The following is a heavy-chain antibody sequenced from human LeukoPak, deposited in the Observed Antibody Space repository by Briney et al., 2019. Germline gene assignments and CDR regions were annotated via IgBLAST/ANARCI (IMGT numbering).Heavy chain of an antibody. CDR1: GGSFSGYY. CDR3: ARAWFGFDY. V-gene: IGHV4-34*01. D-gene: IGHD3-10*01. CDR2: INHSGST. Sequence: PSETLSLTCAVYGGSFSGYYWSWIRQPPGKGLEWIGEINHSGSTNYNPSLKSRVTISVDKSKNQFSLKLSSVTAADTAVYYCARAWFGFDYWGQGTLVTVSS. J-gene: IGHJ4*02.